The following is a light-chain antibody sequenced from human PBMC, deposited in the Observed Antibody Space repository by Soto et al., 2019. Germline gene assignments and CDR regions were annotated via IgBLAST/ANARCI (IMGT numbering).Light chain of an antibody. Sequence: EIVMTQSPATLSVSPGERATLSCRASQSISNKLAWYQQRPGQAPRLLIYGASTRATGIPARFSGSGSGTEFTLTISSLQSEDFEVYYCQQYNNWPPWTFGQGTKVEVK. J-gene: IGKJ1*01. CDR3: QQYNNWPPWT. CDR2: GAS. CDR1: QSISNK. V-gene: IGKV3-15*01.